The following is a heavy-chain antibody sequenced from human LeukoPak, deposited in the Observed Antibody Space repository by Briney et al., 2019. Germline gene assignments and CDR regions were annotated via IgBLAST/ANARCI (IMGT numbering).Heavy chain of an antibody. J-gene: IGHJ4*02. Sequence: GGSLRLSCAASGFTFSNAWMSWVRQAPGKGLEWVGRIKSKPDGGAIDYAAPVKGRFIISRDDSKDMLYLQMNSLKTEDTGVYYCPRDKLELRQFDYWGQGTLVTVSS. CDR3: PRDKLELRQFDY. D-gene: IGHD1-26*01. CDR2: IKSKPDGGAI. CDR1: GFTFSNAW. V-gene: IGHV3-15*01.